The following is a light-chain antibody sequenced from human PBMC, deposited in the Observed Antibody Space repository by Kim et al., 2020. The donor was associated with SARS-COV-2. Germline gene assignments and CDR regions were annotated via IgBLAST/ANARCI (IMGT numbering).Light chain of an antibody. CDR2: RDS. CDR1: KLGDKY. CDR3: QAWDSSTAEVV. J-gene: IGLJ2*01. Sequence: PGQTASITCSGDKLGDKYACWYQQKPDQSPVLVIYRDSKRHSGIPERFSGSNSGNTATLTISGTQAMDEADYYCQAWDSSTAEVVFGGGTKLTVL. V-gene: IGLV3-1*01.